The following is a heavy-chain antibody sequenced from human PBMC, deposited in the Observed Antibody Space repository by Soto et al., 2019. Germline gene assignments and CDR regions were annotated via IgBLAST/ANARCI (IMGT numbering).Heavy chain of an antibody. CDR3: ARTYYSDYDYFFDN. CDR2: VYPGDSET. Sequence: EXLKISCKCSGYXFTTYLLVWVRQMPGKGLECIGIVYPGDSETRYSPSFQGQVTISADKSRNTAYVQWSSLKASYSAMYYCARTYYSDYDYFFDNWGQGTLGTVSS. J-gene: IGHJ4*02. D-gene: IGHD4-17*01. CDR1: GYXFTTYL. V-gene: IGHV5-51*01.